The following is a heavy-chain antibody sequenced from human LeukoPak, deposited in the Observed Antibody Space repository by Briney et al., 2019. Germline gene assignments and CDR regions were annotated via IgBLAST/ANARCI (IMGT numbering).Heavy chain of an antibody. CDR2: INNDGSTT. V-gene: IGHV3-74*01. D-gene: IGHD3-10*01. CDR3: ARSGSIRRPAWYFDL. Sequence: GGSLRLSCAASGFTFSSYWMHWVRQVPGKGLVWVSRINNDGSTTTYADSVKGRFIISRDNSKNTLYLQMNSLRAEDTAVYYCARSGSIRRPAWYFDLWGRGTLVTVSS. CDR1: GFTFSSYW. J-gene: IGHJ2*01.